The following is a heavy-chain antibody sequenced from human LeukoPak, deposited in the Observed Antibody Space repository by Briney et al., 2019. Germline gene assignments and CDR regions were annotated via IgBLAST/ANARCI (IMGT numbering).Heavy chain of an antibody. CDR3: ASFDYGDYWYFDL. V-gene: IGHV4-61*01. CDR2: IYYSGST. CDR1: GGSVSSSNYY. J-gene: IGHJ2*01. D-gene: IGHD4-17*01. Sequence: PSETLSLTCTVSGGSVSSSNYYWSWVRQPPGKGLEWIGYIYYSGSTNYNPSLKSRVTISVDTSKNQFSLKLSSVTAADTAVYYCASFDYGDYWYFDLWGRGTLVTVSS.